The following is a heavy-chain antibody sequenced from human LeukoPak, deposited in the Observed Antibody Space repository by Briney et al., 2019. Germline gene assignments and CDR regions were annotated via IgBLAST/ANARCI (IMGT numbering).Heavy chain of an antibody. Sequence: ASVKVSCKVSGYTLTELSMHWVRQAPGKGLEWMGGFEPEDGETIYAQKFQGRVTMAEDTSTDTAYMELSSLRYEDTAVYYCATGPLLGVVITYLDYWGQGTLVTVSS. J-gene: IGHJ4*02. V-gene: IGHV1-24*01. CDR2: FEPEDGET. D-gene: IGHD3-22*01. CDR1: GYTLTELS. CDR3: ATGPLLGVVITYLDY.